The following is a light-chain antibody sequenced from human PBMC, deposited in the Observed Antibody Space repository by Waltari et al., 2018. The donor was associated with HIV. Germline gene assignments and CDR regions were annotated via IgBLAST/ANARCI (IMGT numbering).Light chain of an antibody. CDR1: QTVHSNY. CDR3: EERAGSSIT. Sequence: ENVLTQSPGTLSLSPGDRATLSCRASQTVHSNYVDWYQQNPGQAPRLLLYAASSRATGTPDRFSGSGSGTDFTLTISRLEPEDFAVYYCEERAGSSITFGGGTKVEIK. V-gene: IGKV3-20*01. J-gene: IGKJ4*01. CDR2: AAS.